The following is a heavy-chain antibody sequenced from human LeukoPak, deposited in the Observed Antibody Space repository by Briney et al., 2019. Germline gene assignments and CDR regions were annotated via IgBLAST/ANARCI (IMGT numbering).Heavy chain of an antibody. CDR2: INPNSGGT. CDR1: GYTFTGYY. J-gene: IGHJ6*03. D-gene: IGHD4-17*01. Sequence: ASVKVSCKASGYTFTGYYMHWVRRAPGQGLEWMGWINPNSGGTNYAQKFQGRVTMTRDTSISTAYMELSRLRSDDTAVYYCARVGDYGDPTDYYYYYMDVWGKGTTVTVSS. V-gene: IGHV1-2*02. CDR3: ARVGDYGDPTDYYYYYMDV.